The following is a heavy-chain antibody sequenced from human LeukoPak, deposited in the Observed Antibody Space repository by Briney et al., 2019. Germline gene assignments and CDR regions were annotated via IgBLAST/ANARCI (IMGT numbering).Heavy chain of an antibody. V-gene: IGHV1-2*02. Sequence: ASVTVSCQASVYTFTGYYMHWVRQAPGQGLAWMGWINPNSGGTNYAQKFQGRVTMTRDTSISTAYMELSRLRSDDTAVYSCARDNTILVVPAAIWGNWFDPWGQGTLVTVSS. CDR3: ARDNTILVVPAAIWGNWFDP. J-gene: IGHJ5*02. CDR1: VYTFTGYY. CDR2: INPNSGGT. D-gene: IGHD2-2*01.